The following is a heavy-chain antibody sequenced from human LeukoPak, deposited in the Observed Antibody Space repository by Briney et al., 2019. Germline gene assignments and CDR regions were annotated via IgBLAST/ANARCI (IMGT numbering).Heavy chain of an antibody. Sequence: SGGSLRLSCAASGFTFSGYAMTWVRQAPGKGLAWVSSISKSDGSTYYADSVKGRFTISRDNSKNTVYLHMDSLRVEDTAIYYCARGALIPDFRGQGTLVTVSS. D-gene: IGHD2-21*01. CDR3: ARGALIPDF. CDR2: ISKSDGST. CDR1: GFTFSGYA. J-gene: IGHJ4*02. V-gene: IGHV3-23*01.